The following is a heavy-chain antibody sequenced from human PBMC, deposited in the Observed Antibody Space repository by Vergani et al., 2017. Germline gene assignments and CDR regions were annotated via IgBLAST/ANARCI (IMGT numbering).Heavy chain of an antibody. Sequence: QVQLVQSGAEVKKPGSSVKVSCKASVGTFSSYAISWVRQAPGQGLEWMGGIIPIFGTANYAQKFQGRVTITADESTSTAYMELSSLRSEDTAVYYCARAVCSGGRCYSAYDAFDIWGQGTMVTVSS. CDR2: IIPIFGTA. V-gene: IGHV1-69*01. CDR1: VGTFSSYA. D-gene: IGHD2-15*01. CDR3: ARAVCSGGRCYSAYDAFDI. J-gene: IGHJ3*02.